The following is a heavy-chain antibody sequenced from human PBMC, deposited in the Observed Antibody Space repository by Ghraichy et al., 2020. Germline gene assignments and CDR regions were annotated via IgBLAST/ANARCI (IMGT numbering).Heavy chain of an antibody. CDR3: ARGTLVGVRTLFNH. D-gene: IGHD3-3*01. J-gene: IGHJ1*01. CDR2: ISSRSSTI. Sequence: GGSLRLSCAASGFAFSDYHMSWIRQAPGKGLEWISYISSRSSTIKYVESAKGRFTISRDNVKNSLYLEMNNLRLEDTAVYYCARGTLVGVRTLFNHWGQGTLVTVSS. CDR1: GFAFSDYH. V-gene: IGHV3-11*01.